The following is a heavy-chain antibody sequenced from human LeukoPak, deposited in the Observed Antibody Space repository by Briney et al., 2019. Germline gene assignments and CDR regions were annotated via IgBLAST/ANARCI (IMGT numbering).Heavy chain of an antibody. J-gene: IGHJ4*02. Sequence: ASVKVSCKASGGTFSSYAISWVRQAPGQGLEWVGRIIPIFGIANYAQKFQGRVTITADKSTSTAYMELSSLRSEDTAVYYCARDSGSYSNPVDYWGQGTLVTVSS. CDR2: IIPIFGIA. CDR1: GGTFSSYA. V-gene: IGHV1-69*04. CDR3: ARDSGSYSNPVDY. D-gene: IGHD1-26*01.